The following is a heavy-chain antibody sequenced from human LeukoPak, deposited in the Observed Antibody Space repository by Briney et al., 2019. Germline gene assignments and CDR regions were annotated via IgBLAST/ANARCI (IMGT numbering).Heavy chain of an antibody. D-gene: IGHD2-15*01. J-gene: IGHJ4*02. CDR1: GGSFSGYY. CDR2: INHSGST. CDR3: ARSIVVVVAAWFDY. Sequence: PSETLSLTCAVYGGSFSGYYWSWIRQPPGKGLECIGEINHSGSTNYNPSLKSRVTISVDTSKNQFSLKLSSVTAADTAVYYCARSIVVVVAAWFDYWGQGTLVTVSS. V-gene: IGHV4-34*01.